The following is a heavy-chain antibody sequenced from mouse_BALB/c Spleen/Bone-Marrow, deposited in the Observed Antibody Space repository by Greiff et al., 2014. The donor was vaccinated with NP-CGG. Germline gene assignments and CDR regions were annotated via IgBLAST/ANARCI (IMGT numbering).Heavy chain of an antibody. CDR3: VRENYDYDGDAMDY. CDR2: INPSSGYT. V-gene: IGHV1-4*02. Sequence: VQGVESAAELARPGASVKMSCKTSGYTFTYYTMHWVKQRPGQGLEWIGYINPSSGYTDYNQKFKDKTTLTTDKSSSTAYLQLSSLTSEDSAVYYCVRENYDYDGDAMDYWGQGTSVTVSS. J-gene: IGHJ4*01. D-gene: IGHD2-4*01. CDR1: GYTFTYYT.